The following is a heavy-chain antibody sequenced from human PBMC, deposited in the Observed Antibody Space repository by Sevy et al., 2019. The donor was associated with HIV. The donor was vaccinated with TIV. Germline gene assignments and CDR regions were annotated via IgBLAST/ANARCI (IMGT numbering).Heavy chain of an antibody. D-gene: IGHD6-13*01. V-gene: IGHV4-39*01. CDR1: GDSISSSSYY. CDR3: TRTVAAGGETYYYYYALDV. CDR2: IYYSGNA. Sequence: SETLSLTCTVSGDSISSSSYYWGWIRQPPGKGLEWIGNIYYSGNAYYNPSLKSRVSMSVETSNNQFSLNLRSVTAADTAVYYCTRTVAAGGETYYYYYALDVWGQGTTVTVSS. J-gene: IGHJ6*02.